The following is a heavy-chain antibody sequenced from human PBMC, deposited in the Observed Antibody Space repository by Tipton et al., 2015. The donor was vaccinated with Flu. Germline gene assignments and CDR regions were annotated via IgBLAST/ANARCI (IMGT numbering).Heavy chain of an antibody. J-gene: IGHJ4*02. V-gene: IGHV1-46*04. CDR3: ARVYRCGGDCYYFDY. Sequence: QLVQSGAEVKKPGASVKISCKASGYTFTSYYMHWVRQAPGQGLEWMGIINPSGGSTSYAQKLQGRVTMTRDTSTSTVYMELSSLRSEDTAVYYCARVYRCGGDCYYFDYWGQGTLVTVSS. CDR2: INPSGGST. D-gene: IGHD2-21*01. CDR1: GYTFTSYY.